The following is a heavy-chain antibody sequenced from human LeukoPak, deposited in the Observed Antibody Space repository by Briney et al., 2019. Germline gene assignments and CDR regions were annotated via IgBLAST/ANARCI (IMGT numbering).Heavy chain of an antibody. CDR1: GFTFSDYW. J-gene: IGHJ4*02. CDR2: VGRDGSEK. Sequence: GGSLRLSCVASGFTFSDYWMIWVRQVPGKGLEWVANVGRDGSEKNYVDSVKGRFTISRDNAKKSLYLEMNSLRVEDTALYYCAKVGAWELQRVFENWGQGTLVTVSS. D-gene: IGHD1-26*01. CDR3: AKVGAWELQRVFEN. V-gene: IGHV3-7*01.